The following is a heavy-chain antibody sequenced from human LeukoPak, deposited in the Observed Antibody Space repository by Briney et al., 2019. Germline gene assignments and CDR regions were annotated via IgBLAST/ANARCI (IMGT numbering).Heavy chain of an antibody. CDR1: GFTFSTYA. CDR2: ISGSGGST. J-gene: IGHJ4*02. CDR3: ANIAAPYYFGY. V-gene: IGHV3-23*01. D-gene: IGHD6-13*01. Sequence: PGGSLRLSCAASGFTFSTYAMSWVRQAPGKGLEWVSGISGSGGSTYYADSVKGRFTISRDNSKNTLYLQMNSLRAEDTAVYYCANIAAPYYFGYWGQGTLVTVSS.